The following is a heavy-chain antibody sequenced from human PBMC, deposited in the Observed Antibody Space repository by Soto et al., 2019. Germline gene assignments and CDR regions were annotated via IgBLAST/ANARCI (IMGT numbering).Heavy chain of an antibody. Sequence: SETLSLTCSVSGGSITSDFWSWVRQSPGKRLEYIGFIHYDGTIKYNPSLESRVTITMDTSKNQFSLKVNSLIAADTAIYYCAHILSGSQFNYWGQGTPVTVSS. CDR1: GGSITSDF. D-gene: IGHD3-9*01. CDR2: IHYDGTI. CDR3: AHILSGSQFNY. J-gene: IGHJ4*02. V-gene: IGHV4-59*01.